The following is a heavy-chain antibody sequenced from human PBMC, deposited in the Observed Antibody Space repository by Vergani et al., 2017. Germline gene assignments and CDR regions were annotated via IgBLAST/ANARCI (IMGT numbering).Heavy chain of an antibody. CDR1: GFTFSSYA. CDR3: ASASGAQGENWFDP. J-gene: IGHJ5*02. V-gene: IGHV3-64*01. D-gene: IGHD2-15*01. CDR2: ISSNGGST. Sequence: EVQLVESGGGLVQPGGSLRLSCAASGFTFSSYAMHWVRQAPGKGLEYVSAISSNGGSTYYANSVKGRFSISRDNSKNTLYLQMGSLRVEDMAVYYCASASGAQGENWFDPWGQGTLVTVSS.